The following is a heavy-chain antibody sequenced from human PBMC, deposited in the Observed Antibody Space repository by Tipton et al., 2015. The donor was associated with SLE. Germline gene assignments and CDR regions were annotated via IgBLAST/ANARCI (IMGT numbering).Heavy chain of an antibody. CDR1: GGSFSGYQ. D-gene: IGHD2-8*01. Sequence: TLSLTCAVYGGSFSGYQWSWFRQPPGKGLEWIGEVYQSTNTNYNPSLKSRVTISDDTSKNHFSLHLTSVTAADTAVYFCVRGYCSDGVCYGRGFFDYWGQGNLVTVSS. CDR3: VRGYCSDGVCYGRGFFDY. J-gene: IGHJ4*02. CDR2: VYQSTNT. V-gene: IGHV4-34*01.